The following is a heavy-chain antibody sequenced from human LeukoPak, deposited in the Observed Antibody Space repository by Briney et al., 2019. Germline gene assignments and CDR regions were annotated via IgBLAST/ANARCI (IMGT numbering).Heavy chain of an antibody. J-gene: IGHJ6*03. CDR3: AKGSGWYYYYYMDV. CDR1: GFTFSSYA. CDR2: ISGSGGST. V-gene: IGHV3-23*01. Sequence: GGSLRLSCAASGFTFSSYAMSWVRQAPGKGLEWVSAISGSGGSTYYADSVKGRFTISRDNAKNSLYLQMNSLRAEDTALYYCAKGSGWYYYYYMDVWGKGTTVTVSS.